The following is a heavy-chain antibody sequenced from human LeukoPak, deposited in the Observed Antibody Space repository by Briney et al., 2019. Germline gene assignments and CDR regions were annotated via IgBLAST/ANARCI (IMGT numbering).Heavy chain of an antibody. D-gene: IGHD1-1*01. CDR3: ARRGTNWNEEAHNWFDP. Sequence: ASVKASCKASGYTFTSYGISWVRQAPGQGLEWMGWISGDNGDTNYAQKLQGRVTMTTDTSTSTAYMELRSLRYDDTAVYYCARRGTNWNEEAHNWFDPWGQGTLVTVSS. CDR1: GYTFTSYG. J-gene: IGHJ5*02. V-gene: IGHV1-18*01. CDR2: ISGDNGDT.